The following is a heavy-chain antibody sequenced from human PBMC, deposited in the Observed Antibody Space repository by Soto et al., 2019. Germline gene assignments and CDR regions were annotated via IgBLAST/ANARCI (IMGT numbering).Heavy chain of an antibody. CDR2: ISYDGSNK. D-gene: IGHD6-19*01. CDR1: GFTFSSYG. J-gene: IGHJ6*02. CDR3: AQQPSVAHLYDYYYGMDV. Sequence: QVQLVESGGGEVQPGRSLRLSCAASGFTFSSYGMHWVRQAPGKGLAWVAVISYDGSNKYYADSVKGRFTISRDNSKNTLYLQMNSLRAEDTAVYYCAQQPSVAHLYDYYYGMDVWGQGTTVTVSS. V-gene: IGHV3-30*03.